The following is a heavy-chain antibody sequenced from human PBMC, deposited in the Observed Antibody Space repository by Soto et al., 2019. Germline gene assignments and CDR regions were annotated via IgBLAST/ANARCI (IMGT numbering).Heavy chain of an antibody. J-gene: IGHJ3*02. CDR2: IYYSGST. V-gene: IGHV4-39*02. D-gene: IGHD2-15*01. Sequence: SETLSLTCTVSGGSISSSSYYWGWIRQPPGKGLEWIGSIYYSGSTYYNPSLKSRVTISVDTSKNQFSLKLSSVTAADTAVYYCARDIVVVVAAGRYDAFDIWGQGTMVTVSS. CDR3: ARDIVVVVAAGRYDAFDI. CDR1: GGSISSSSYY.